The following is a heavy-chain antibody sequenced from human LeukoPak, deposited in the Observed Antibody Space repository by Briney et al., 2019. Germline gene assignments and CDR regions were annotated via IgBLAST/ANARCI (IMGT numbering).Heavy chain of an antibody. CDR1: GFTFSGYS. D-gene: IGHD2-15*01. CDR3: ARVRCSGGSCYFDY. CDR2: ISSSSSYI. V-gene: IGHV3-21*01. Sequence: SGGSLRLSCAASGFTFSGYSMNWVRQAPGKGLEWVSSISSSSSYIYYADSVKGLFTISRDNAKNSLYLQMNSLRAEDTAVYSCARVRCSGGSCYFDYWGQGTLVTVSS. J-gene: IGHJ4*02.